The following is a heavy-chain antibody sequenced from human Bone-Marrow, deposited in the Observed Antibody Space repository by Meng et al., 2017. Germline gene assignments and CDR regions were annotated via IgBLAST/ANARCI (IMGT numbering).Heavy chain of an antibody. D-gene: IGHD3-3*02. CDR2: IYYSGST. CDR1: GGSISSSSYY. J-gene: IGHJ4*02. Sequence: SETLSLTCTVSGGSISSSSYYWGWIRQPPGKGLEWIGNIYYSGSTYYNPSLKSRVTISVDTSKNQFSLKLSSVTAADTAVYYCARVLVKGIDYWGQGTLVTVSS. V-gene: IGHV4-39*07. CDR3: ARVLVKGIDY.